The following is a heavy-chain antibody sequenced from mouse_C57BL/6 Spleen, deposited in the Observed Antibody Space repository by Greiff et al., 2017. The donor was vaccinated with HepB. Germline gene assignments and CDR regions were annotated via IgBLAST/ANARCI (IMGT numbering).Heavy chain of an antibody. J-gene: IGHJ4*01. Sequence: VQLQQPGAELVKPGASVKLSCKASGYTFTSYWMHWVKQRPGQGLEWIGMIHPNSGSTNYNEKFKSKATLTVDKSSSTAYMQLSSLTSEDSAVYYCARRGLITTVVAPAMDYWGQGTSVTVSS. CDR3: ARRGLITTVVAPAMDY. CDR2: IHPNSGST. V-gene: IGHV1-64*01. CDR1: GYTFTSYW. D-gene: IGHD1-1*01.